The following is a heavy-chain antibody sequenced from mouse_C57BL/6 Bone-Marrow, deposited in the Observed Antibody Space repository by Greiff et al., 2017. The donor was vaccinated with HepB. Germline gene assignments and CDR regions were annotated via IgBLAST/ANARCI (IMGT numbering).Heavy chain of an antibody. CDR2: INPSSGYT. CDR1: GYTFTSYT. V-gene: IGHV1-4*01. D-gene: IGHD2-3*01. CDR3: AREGGCGFYGWFAY. Sequence: VQLQQSGAELARPGASVKMSCKASGYTFTSYTLHWVKQRPGQGLEWIGYINPSSGYTKYNQKFKDKATLTADKSSSTAYMQLSSLTSEDSAVYYCAREGGCGFYGWFAYWGQGTLVTVSA. J-gene: IGHJ3*01.